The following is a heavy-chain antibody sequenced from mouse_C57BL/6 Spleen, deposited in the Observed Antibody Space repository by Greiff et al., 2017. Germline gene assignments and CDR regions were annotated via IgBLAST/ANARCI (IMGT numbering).Heavy chain of an antibody. V-gene: IGHV1-5*01. D-gene: IGHD1-1*01. CDR3: TRSGTTTNYAMDY. Sequence: EVQLQQSGTVLARPGASVKMSCKTSGYTFTSYWMHWVKQRPGQGLEWIGAIYPGNSDTSYNQKFKGKAKLTAVTSASTAYMELSSLTNEDAAVYYCTRSGTTTNYAMDYWGQGTSVTVSS. CDR1: GYTFTSYW. CDR2: IYPGNSDT. J-gene: IGHJ4*01.